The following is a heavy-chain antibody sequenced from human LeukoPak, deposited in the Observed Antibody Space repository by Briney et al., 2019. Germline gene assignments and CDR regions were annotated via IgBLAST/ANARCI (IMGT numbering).Heavy chain of an antibody. V-gene: IGHV4-39*07. Sequence: SETLSLTCTVSGGSISSSSYYWGWIRQPPGKGLVWIGSIYYSGSTYYNPSLKSRVTISVDTSKNQFSLKLSSVTAADTAVYYCARAPVSYYYGSGSWYFDYWGQGTLVTVSS. CDR3: ARAPVSYYYGSGSWYFDY. J-gene: IGHJ4*02. CDR2: IYYSGST. CDR1: GGSISSSSYY. D-gene: IGHD3-10*01.